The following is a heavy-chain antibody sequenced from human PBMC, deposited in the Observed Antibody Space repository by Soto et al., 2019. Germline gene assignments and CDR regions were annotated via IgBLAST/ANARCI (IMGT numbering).Heavy chain of an antibody. CDR2: ISWDGGST. Sequence: EVQLVESGGVVVQPGGSLRLSCAASGFTFDDYTMHWVRQAPGKGLEWVSLISWDGGSTYYADSVKGRFTISRDNSKNSLYLQMNSLRTEDTAFYYCAKDTSSSWYHYYGMDVWGQGTTVTVSS. J-gene: IGHJ6*02. V-gene: IGHV3-43*01. CDR3: AKDTSSSWYHYYGMDV. CDR1: GFTFDDYT. D-gene: IGHD6-13*01.